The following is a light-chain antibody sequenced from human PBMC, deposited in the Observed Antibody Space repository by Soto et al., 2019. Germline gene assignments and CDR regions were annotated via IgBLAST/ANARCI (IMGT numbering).Light chain of an antibody. CDR3: QQYFDVPFT. CDR1: RRVLYKSNNKNH. V-gene: IGKV4-1*01. Sequence: DIVMTQSPDSLAVSLSERSTINCKCSRRVLYKSNNKNHLAWYQQKPGQPPQLIIYWASTRESGVPERFSGSGSVTDFTLTVRSLEAEDVAFCWCQQYFDVPFTFGGGNKVQL. CDR2: WAS. J-gene: IGKJ4*01.